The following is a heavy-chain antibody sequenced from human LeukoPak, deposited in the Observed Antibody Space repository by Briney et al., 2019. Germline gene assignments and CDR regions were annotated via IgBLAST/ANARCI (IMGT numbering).Heavy chain of an antibody. CDR3: ANGGYYYYGMDV. V-gene: IGHV3-23*01. CDR2: ISNNGGYT. D-gene: IGHD3-16*01. Sequence: GGSLRLSCAASGFTFSSSAMSWVRQAPGKGLEWVSAISNNGGYTYYADSVQGRFTISRDNSKNTLYLQMNSLRAEDTAVYYCANGGYYYYGMDVWGQGTTVTVSS. CDR1: GFTFSSSA. J-gene: IGHJ6*02.